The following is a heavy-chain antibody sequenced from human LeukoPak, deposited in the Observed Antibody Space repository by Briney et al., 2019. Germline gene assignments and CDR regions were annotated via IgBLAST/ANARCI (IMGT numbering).Heavy chain of an antibody. CDR3: ARDPTSSWETAFDI. V-gene: IGHV3-21*01. CDR1: GFTFNSYT. J-gene: IGHJ3*02. CDR2: IDSSSSYI. D-gene: IGHD1-26*01. Sequence: GGSLRLSCAASGFTFNSYTLNWVRQAPGKGLEWVLSIDSSSSYIYYADSVKGRFTISRDNAKNSLYLQMNSLRAEDTAVYYCARDPTSSWETAFDIWGQGTMVTVSS.